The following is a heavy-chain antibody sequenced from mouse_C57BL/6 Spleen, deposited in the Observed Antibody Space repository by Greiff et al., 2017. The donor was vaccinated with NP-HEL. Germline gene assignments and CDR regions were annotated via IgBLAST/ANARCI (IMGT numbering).Heavy chain of an antibody. J-gene: IGHJ4*01. CDR2: IHPNSGST. V-gene: IGHV1-64*01. CDR3: AREVGDAMDY. D-gene: IGHD1-1*01. Sequence: QVQLQQSGAELVKPGASVKLSCKASGYTFTSYWMHWVKQRPGQGLEWIGMIHPNSGSTNYNEKFKSKATLTVDKSTSTAYMQLSSLTSEDSAVYYCAREVGDAMDYWGQGTSVTVSS. CDR1: GYTFTSYW.